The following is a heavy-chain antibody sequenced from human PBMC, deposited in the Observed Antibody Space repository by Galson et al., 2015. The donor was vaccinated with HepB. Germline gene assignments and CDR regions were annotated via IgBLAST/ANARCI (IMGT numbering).Heavy chain of an antibody. D-gene: IGHD6-19*01. CDR2: ISGSGGST. J-gene: IGHJ6*02. V-gene: IGHV3-23*01. CDR1: GFTFSSYA. Sequence: SLRLSCAASGFTFSSYAMHWVRQAPGKGLEWVSAISGSGGSTYYADSVKGRFTISRDNSKNTLYLQMNSLRAEDTAVHYCAKDWNQWLANYYYYGMDVWGQGTTVTVSS. CDR3: AKDWNQWLANYYYYGMDV.